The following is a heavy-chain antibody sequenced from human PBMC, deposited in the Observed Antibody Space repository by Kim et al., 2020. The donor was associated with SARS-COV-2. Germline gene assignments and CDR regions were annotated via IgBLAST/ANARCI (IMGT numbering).Heavy chain of an antibody. CDR2: IWYDGSNK. CDR3: AREAVFGVVIYYYYGMDV. CDR1: GFTFSSYG. D-gene: IGHD3-3*01. J-gene: IGHJ6*02. Sequence: GGSLRLSCAASGFTFSSYGMHWVRQAPGKGLEWVAVIWYDGSNKYYADSVKGRFTISRDNSKNTLYLQMNSLRAEDTAVYYCAREAVFGVVIYYYYGMDVWGQWTTVTVSS. V-gene: IGHV3-33*01.